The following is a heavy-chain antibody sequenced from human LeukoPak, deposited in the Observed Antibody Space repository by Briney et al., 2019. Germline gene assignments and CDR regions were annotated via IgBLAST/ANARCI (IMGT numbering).Heavy chain of an antibody. D-gene: IGHD1-26*01. V-gene: IGHV4-4*09. CDR1: GGSISSYY. J-gene: IGHJ5*02. Sequence: SETLSLTCTVSGGSISSYYWSWIRQPPGKGLEWIGYIYTSGSTNYNPSLKRRVTISVDTSKNQFSLKLSSVTAADTAVYYCARHTRWEPNCFDPWGQGTLVTVSS. CDR2: IYTSGST. CDR3: ARHTRWEPNCFDP.